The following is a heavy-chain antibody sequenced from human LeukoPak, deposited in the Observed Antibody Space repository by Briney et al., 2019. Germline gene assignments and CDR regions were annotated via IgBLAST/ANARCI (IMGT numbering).Heavy chain of an antibody. D-gene: IGHD4-11*01. CDR2: IIPIFGTA. Sequence: ASVKVSCKASGGTFSSYAISWVRQAPGQGLEWMGGIIPIFGTANYEQKFQGRVTITADESTSTAYMGLSSLRSEDTAVYYCARERVDYSNNERDYYYGMDVWGQGTTVTVSS. V-gene: IGHV1-69*13. J-gene: IGHJ6*02. CDR1: GGTFSSYA. CDR3: ARERVDYSNNERDYYYGMDV.